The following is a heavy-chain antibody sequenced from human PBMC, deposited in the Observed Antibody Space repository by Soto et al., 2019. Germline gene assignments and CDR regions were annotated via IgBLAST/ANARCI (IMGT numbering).Heavy chain of an antibody. J-gene: IGHJ4*02. V-gene: IGHV6-1*01. Sequence: PSQTLSLTCAISGDSVSINSAAWNLIRQSPSRGLEWLGRTYYRSKWYNDYAVSVKSRITINPDTSKTQFSLQLNSVTPEDTAVYYCARSGRRGYCNGGSCYVDWGQGTLVTVSS. CDR2: TYYRSKWYN. D-gene: IGHD2-15*01. CDR1: GDSVSINSAA. CDR3: ARSGRRGYCNGGSCYVD.